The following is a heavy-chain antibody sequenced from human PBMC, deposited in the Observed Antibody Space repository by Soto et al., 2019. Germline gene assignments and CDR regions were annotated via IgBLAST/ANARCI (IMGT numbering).Heavy chain of an antibody. D-gene: IGHD5-12*01. V-gene: IGHV4-34*01. Sequence: SETLSLTCAVYGGSFSGYYWSWIRQPPGKGLEWIGEINHSGSTNYNPSLKSRVTISVDTSKNQFSLKLSSVTAADTAVYYCARAKGDGYNWYYFDYWGQGTPVTVSS. CDR2: INHSGST. CDR3: ARAKGDGYNWYYFDY. CDR1: GGSFSGYY. J-gene: IGHJ4*02.